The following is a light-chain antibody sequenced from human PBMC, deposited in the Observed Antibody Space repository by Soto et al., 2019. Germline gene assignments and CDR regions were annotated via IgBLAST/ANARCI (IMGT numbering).Light chain of an antibody. Sequence: QSVLTQPPSVSAAPGQKVTISCSGSSSNIGSNYVSWYQQLPGTAPKLVIYSNHQRPSGVPDRFSGSKSGTSASLAISGLQSEDEADYYCAAWDDSLNGSVFGSGTKLTVL. CDR1: SSNIGSNY. J-gene: IGLJ1*01. V-gene: IGLV1-44*01. CDR3: AAWDDSLNGSV. CDR2: SNH.